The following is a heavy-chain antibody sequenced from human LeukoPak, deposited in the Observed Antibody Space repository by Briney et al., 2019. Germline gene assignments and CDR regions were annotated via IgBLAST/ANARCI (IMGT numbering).Heavy chain of an antibody. Sequence: PGGSLRPSCAASGFTISTYWMTLVRQAPGKGLEWVANIKQDGSEKYYVDSVKGRFTISRDNAKNSLYLQMNSLRAEDTAVYFCARDLAVGRWPLWHFDLWGRGTLVTVSS. J-gene: IGHJ2*01. D-gene: IGHD5-24*01. CDR3: ARDLAVGRWPLWHFDL. CDR1: GFTISTYW. CDR2: IKQDGSEK. V-gene: IGHV3-7*01.